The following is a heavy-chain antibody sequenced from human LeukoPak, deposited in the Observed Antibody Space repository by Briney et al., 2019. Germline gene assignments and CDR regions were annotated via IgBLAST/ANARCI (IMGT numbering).Heavy chain of an antibody. J-gene: IGHJ4*02. Sequence: GGSLRLSCAASGFTFSSYAMTWVCQAPGKGPEWVSHISGSGSGTYYAASVKGRFTISRDNSKNALYLQMNSLRAEDTALYYCAKPRGGTYQYYFDYWGQGALVTVSS. D-gene: IGHD1-26*01. CDR1: GFTFSSYA. V-gene: IGHV3-23*01. CDR3: AKPRGGTYQYYFDY. CDR2: ISGSGSGT.